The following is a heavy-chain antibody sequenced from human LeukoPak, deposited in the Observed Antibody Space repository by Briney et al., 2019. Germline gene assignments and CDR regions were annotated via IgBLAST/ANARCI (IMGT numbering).Heavy chain of an antibody. CDR1: GGTFSSYT. CDR3: ATSVAGTIQH. Sequence: ASVKVSCKASGGTFSSYTISWVRQAPGQGLEWMGRIIPILGIANYAQKFQGRVTITAGKSTSTAYMELSSLRSEDTAVYYCATSVAGTIQHWGQGTLVTVSS. J-gene: IGHJ1*01. D-gene: IGHD6-19*01. CDR2: IIPILGIA. V-gene: IGHV1-69*02.